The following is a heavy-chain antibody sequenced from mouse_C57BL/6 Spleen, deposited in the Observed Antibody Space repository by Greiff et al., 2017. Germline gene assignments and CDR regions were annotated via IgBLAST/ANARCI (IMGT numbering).Heavy chain of an antibody. CDR1: GYTFTSYW. D-gene: IGHD2-5*01. J-gene: IGHJ1*03. CDR2: IDPSDSYT. CDR3: ARGYSNPYWYFDV. Sequence: QVQLKQPGAELVMPGASVKLSCKASGYTFTSYWMHWVKQRPGQGLEWIGEIDPSDSYTNYNQKFKGKSTLTVDKSSSTAYMQLSSLTSEDSAVYYCARGYSNPYWYFDVWGTGTTVTVSS. V-gene: IGHV1-69*01.